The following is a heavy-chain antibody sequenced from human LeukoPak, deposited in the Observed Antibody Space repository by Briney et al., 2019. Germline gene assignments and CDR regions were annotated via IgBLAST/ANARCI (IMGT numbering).Heavy chain of an antibody. CDR2: LSGSGDST. V-gene: IGHV3-23*01. Sequence: GGSLRPSCAASGFTFSSYALNWVSQAPGKGLESFSTLSGSGDSTYYADSVKGRFTISRDNSKDTLYLQMSSVRVDDTAVYYCARDRGRYYDSRGFYWGYYFDSWGQGILVTVST. D-gene: IGHD3-22*01. CDR1: GFTFSSYA. J-gene: IGHJ4*02. CDR3: ARDRGRYYDSRGFYWGYYFDS.